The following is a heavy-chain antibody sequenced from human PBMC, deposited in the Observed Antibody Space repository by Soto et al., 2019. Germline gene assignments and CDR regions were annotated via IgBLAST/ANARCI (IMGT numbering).Heavy chain of an antibody. Sequence: SETLSLTCTVSGGSISSGGYYWSWIRQHPGKGLEWIGYIYYSGSTYYNPSLKSRVTISVDTSKNQFSLKLSSVTAADTAVYYCARVGVSEVIAPQYYFDYWGQGTLVTVSS. V-gene: IGHV4-31*03. CDR2: IYYSGST. CDR1: GGSISSGGYY. J-gene: IGHJ4*02. D-gene: IGHD2-21*01. CDR3: ARVGVSEVIAPQYYFDY.